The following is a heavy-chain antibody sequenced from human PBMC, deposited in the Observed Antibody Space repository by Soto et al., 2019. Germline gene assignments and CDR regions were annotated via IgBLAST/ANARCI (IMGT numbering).Heavy chain of an antibody. CDR3: ARDGSMILTE. D-gene: IGHD3-22*01. CDR1: GFTFTTYG. CDR2: IWYDGSNK. J-gene: IGHJ4*02. Sequence: QVELVEWGGGVVQPGRSLRISCAESGFTFTTYGMHWVRQAPGKGLEWVAHIWYDGSNKYYADSVKGRFTISRDNSKGTVFLQMNSLRAEDTAVYYCARDGSMILTEWGQGTLVTVSS. V-gene: IGHV3-33*01.